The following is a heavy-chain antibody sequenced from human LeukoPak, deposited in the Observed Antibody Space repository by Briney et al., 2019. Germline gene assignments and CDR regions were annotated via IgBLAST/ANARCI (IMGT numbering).Heavy chain of an antibody. CDR3: AYFDSSGYYYGRLRY. CDR1: GFTFSSHA. J-gene: IGHJ4*02. CDR2: ISAGGDNT. Sequence: GGSLRLSCAASGFTFSSHAMSWVRQTPGKGLEWVSSISAGGDNTHYADSAKGRFTISRDNSKSTLYLQMNSLRAEDTAVYFCAYFDSSGYYYGRLRYWGQGTPVTVSS. V-gene: IGHV3-23*01. D-gene: IGHD3-22*01.